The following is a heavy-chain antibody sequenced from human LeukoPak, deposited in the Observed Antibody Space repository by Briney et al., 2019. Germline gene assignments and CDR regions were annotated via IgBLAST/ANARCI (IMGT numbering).Heavy chain of an antibody. J-gene: IGHJ4*02. Sequence: SETLSLACAVSGGSISSGGYSWSWIRQPPGKGLEWIGYIYHSGSTYYNPSLKSRVTISVDRSKNQFSLKLSSVTAADTAVYYCARVASAGEMATTIDYWGQGTLVTVSS. CDR1: GGSISSGGYS. CDR3: ARVASAGEMATTIDY. CDR2: IYHSGST. D-gene: IGHD5-24*01. V-gene: IGHV4-30-2*01.